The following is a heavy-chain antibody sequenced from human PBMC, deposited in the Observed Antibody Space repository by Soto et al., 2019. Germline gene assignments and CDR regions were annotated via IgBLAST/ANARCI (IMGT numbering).Heavy chain of an antibody. D-gene: IGHD5-12*01. CDR2: IYYSGST. Sequence: QVQLQESGPGLVKPSETLSLTCTVSGGSISSYYWSWIRQPPGKGLEWIGYIYYSGSTNYDPSLKSRVTISVDTSKNHVSLKLSSVTAADTAVYYCARVNSGYDHDYWGQGTLVTVSS. J-gene: IGHJ4*02. CDR3: ARVNSGYDHDY. CDR1: GGSISSYY. V-gene: IGHV4-59*01.